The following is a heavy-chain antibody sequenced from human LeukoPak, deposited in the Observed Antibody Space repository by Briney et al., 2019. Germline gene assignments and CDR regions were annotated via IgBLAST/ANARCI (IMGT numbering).Heavy chain of an antibody. J-gene: IGHJ4*02. Sequence: ASVKVSCKASGYTFTGYYMHWVRQAPGQGLEWMGWINPNSGGTNYAQKFQGRVTMTRDTSISTAYMERSRLRSDDTAVYYCARDGPRGYCSSTSCYIDDEELGYWGQGTLVTVSS. CDR1: GYTFTGYY. D-gene: IGHD2-2*02. CDR3: ARDGPRGYCSSTSCYIDDEELGY. V-gene: IGHV1-2*02. CDR2: INPNSGGT.